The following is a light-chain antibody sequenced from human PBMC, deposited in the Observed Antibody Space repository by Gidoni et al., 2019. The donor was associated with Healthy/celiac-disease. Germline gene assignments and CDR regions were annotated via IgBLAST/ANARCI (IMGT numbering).Light chain of an antibody. Sequence: QSVLTHPPSASVTPGQRVTISCSGSSSNIGSNYVYWYQQLPGTAPKLLIYRNNQRPSGVPDRFSGSKSGTAASLAISGLRSEDEADYYCAAWDDSLSGWVFGGGTKLTGL. V-gene: IGLV1-47*01. CDR3: AAWDDSLSGWV. CDR2: RNN. CDR1: SSNIGSNY. J-gene: IGLJ3*02.